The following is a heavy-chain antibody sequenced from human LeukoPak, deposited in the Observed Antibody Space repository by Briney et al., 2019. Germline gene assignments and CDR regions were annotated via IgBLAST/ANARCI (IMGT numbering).Heavy chain of an antibody. Sequence: ASVTVSFMASGYTFTSYGISWVRQAPGQGLEWMGWISAYNGNTNYAQKLQGRVTMTTDTSTSTAYMELRSLRSDDTAVYYCASSYCSGGSCTGDFDYWGQGILVTLSS. CDR1: GYTFTSYG. D-gene: IGHD2-15*01. V-gene: IGHV1-18*01. CDR2: ISAYNGNT. J-gene: IGHJ4*01. CDR3: ASSYCSGGSCTGDFDY.